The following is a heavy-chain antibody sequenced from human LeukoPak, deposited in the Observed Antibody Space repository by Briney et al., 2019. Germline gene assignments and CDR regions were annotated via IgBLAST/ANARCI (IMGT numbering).Heavy chain of an antibody. CDR1: GGSISSGGYY. CDR3: ARDRITIFGVVPDDAFDI. J-gene: IGHJ3*02. D-gene: IGHD3-3*01. V-gene: IGHV4-31*03. Sequence: PSETLSLACTVSGGSISSGGYYWSWIRQHPGRGLEWIGYIFYSGKTDYNPSIKSRVSISVDTSKNQFSLKLSSVTDADTAVYYCARDRITIFGVVPDDAFDIWGQGTVVTVSS. CDR2: IFYSGKT.